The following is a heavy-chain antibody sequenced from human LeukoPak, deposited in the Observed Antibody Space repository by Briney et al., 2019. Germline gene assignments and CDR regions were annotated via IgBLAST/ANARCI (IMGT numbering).Heavy chain of an antibody. CDR3: AKDTGSGWYWDAFDI. V-gene: IGHV3-9*01. D-gene: IGHD6-19*01. Sequence: GGSLRLSCAGSEFTFRSYSMHWVRQAPGKGLEWVSGISWNSGSIGYADSVKGRFTISRDNAKNSLYLQMNSLRAEDTALYYCAKDTGSGWYWDAFDIWGQGTMVTVSS. CDR2: ISWNSGSI. J-gene: IGHJ3*02. CDR1: EFTFRSYS.